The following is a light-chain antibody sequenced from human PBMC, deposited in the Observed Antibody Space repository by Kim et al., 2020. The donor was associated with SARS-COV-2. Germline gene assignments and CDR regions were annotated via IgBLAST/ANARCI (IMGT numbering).Light chain of an antibody. J-gene: IGKJ4*01. Sequence: SVSPGERSTLSCRASQSVSSNVAWYQQQPGQAPRLLIYGASTRATGIPARFSGSGSGTEFTLTIRSLQSEDFAVYYCQQYNNWLTFGGGTKVDIK. CDR2: GAS. CDR1: QSVSSN. V-gene: IGKV3-15*01. CDR3: QQYNNWLT.